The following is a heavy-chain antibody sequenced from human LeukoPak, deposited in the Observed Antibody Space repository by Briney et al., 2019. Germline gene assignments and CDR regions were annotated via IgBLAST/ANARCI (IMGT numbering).Heavy chain of an antibody. Sequence: PSETLSLTCTVSGGSISSYYWSWIRQPAGKGLEWIGRVYTSGSTNYNPSLKSRVTMSVDTSKTQFSLKPSSVTAADTAVYYCARVHLYGSGGYYFDYWGQGTLVTVSS. CDR2: VYTSGST. J-gene: IGHJ4*02. CDR3: ARVHLYGSGGYYFDY. CDR1: GGSISSYY. D-gene: IGHD3-10*01. V-gene: IGHV4-4*07.